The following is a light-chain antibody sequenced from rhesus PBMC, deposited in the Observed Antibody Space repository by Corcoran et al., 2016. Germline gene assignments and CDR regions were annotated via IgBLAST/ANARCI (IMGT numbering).Light chain of an antibody. CDR1: QSVSSY. Sequence: EIVMTQSPATLSLSPGERATLSCRASQSVSSYVAWYQQKPEQSPRLLINVASTRATGIPDRFSARGSGTYFTLTISSREPEDLAVYYCQQYGNWPQTFGQGTKVEIK. CDR2: VAS. J-gene: IGKJ1*01. V-gene: IGKV3S9*01. CDR3: QQYGNWPQT.